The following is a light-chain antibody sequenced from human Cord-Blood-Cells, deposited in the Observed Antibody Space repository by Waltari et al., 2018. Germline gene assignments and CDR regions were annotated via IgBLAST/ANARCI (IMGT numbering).Light chain of an antibody. Sequence: QSLLTQPPSVSGAPGQRVTISCTGSSSNIGAGYDVPWYQQLPGTAPKLLIYGNSKRPSGVHARFAGSKSGTSASLATTGLQAEDEADYYCQSYDSSLSGSVFGGGTKLTVL. CDR2: GNS. CDR3: QSYDSSLSGSV. V-gene: IGLV1-40*01. CDR1: SSNIGAGYD. J-gene: IGLJ3*02.